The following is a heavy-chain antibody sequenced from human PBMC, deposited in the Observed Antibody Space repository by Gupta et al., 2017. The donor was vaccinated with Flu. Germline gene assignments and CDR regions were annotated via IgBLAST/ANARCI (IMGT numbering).Heavy chain of an antibody. Sequence: QVQLQESGPGLVKPSQTLSLTCTVSGGSISSGGYYWSWIRQHPGKGLEWIGYIYSSGSTYYNPSLKSRLTISVDTSKNQFSLKLSSVTAADTAVYFCATFGPDTAMARRSFDYWGQGTLVAVSS. CDR2: IYSSGST. D-gene: IGHD5-18*01. J-gene: IGHJ4*02. CDR3: ATFGPDTAMARRSFDY. CDR1: GGSISSGGYY. V-gene: IGHV4-31*03.